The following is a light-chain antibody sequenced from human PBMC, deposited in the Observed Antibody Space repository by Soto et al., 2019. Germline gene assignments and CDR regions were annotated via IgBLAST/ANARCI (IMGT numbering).Light chain of an antibody. V-gene: IGKV3-15*01. J-gene: IGKJ5*01. CDR1: QSVSSN. Sequence: EIVMTQSPATLSVSPGERATLSCRASQSVSSNLAWYQQKPGQAPRLLIYGASTRATGIPARFSGSGSGTEFTLTITSLHSEYFAFNYCKKNKTCPPITCAQGTRLKIK. CDR3: KKNKTCPPIT. CDR2: GAS.